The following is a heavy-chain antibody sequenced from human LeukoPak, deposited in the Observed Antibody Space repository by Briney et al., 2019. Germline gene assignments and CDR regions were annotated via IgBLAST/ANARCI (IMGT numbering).Heavy chain of an antibody. V-gene: IGHV3-21*01. CDR1: GFTFSSYS. J-gene: IGHJ4*02. Sequence: GGSLRLSCAASGFTFSSYSMNWVRQAPGKGLEWVASVSSNSNYISYADSVKGRFIISRDNAKNSLYLRMFSLRAEDTAVYYCARSPSGWQYYFDYWGQGTLVTVSS. CDR3: ARSPSGWQYYFDY. D-gene: IGHD3-10*01. CDR2: VSSNSNYI.